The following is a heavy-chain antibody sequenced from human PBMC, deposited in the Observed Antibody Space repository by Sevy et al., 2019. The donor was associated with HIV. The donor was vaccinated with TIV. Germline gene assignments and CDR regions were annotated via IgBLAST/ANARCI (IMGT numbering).Heavy chain of an antibody. J-gene: IGHJ5*02. CDR1: GYTFTSYG. CDR3: ARDRWIYYDSSGYDNWFDP. V-gene: IGHV1-18*01. CDR2: ISAYNGNT. D-gene: IGHD3-22*01. Sequence: ASVKVSCKASGYTFTSYGISCVRQAPGQGLEWMGWISAYNGNTNYAQKLQGRVTMTTDTSTSTAYMELRSLRSDDTAVYYCARDRWIYYDSSGYDNWFDPWGQGTLVTVSS.